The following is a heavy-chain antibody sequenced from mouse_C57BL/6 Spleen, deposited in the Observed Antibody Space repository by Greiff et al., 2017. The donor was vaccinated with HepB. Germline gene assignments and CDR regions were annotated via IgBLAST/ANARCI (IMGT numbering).Heavy chain of an antibody. V-gene: IGHV1-59*01. CDR3: ARYGYYGGYFDV. CDR2: IDPSDSYT. D-gene: IGHD2-3*01. Sequence: QVQLQQPGDELVRPGTSVKLSCKASGYTFTSYWMHWVKQRPGQGLEWIGVIDPSDSYTNYNQKFKGKATLTVDTSSSTAYMQLSSLTSEDSAVYDCARYGYYGGYFDVWGTGTTVTVSS. CDR1: GYTFTSYW. J-gene: IGHJ1*03.